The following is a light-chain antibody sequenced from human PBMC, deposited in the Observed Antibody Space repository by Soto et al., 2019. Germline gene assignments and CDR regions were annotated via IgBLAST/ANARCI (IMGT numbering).Light chain of an antibody. V-gene: IGLV3-9*01. CDR1: DIGSKN. Sequence: SSELTQPLSVSVALGQTAKITCGGNDIGSKNVHWYQQKPGQAPVLVIYWDNNRPSGIPERYSGANSGNTATLTISRAQAGDEADYSCQVWDGGAVVFGGGTKLTVL. CDR2: WDN. CDR3: QVWDGGAVV. J-gene: IGLJ2*01.